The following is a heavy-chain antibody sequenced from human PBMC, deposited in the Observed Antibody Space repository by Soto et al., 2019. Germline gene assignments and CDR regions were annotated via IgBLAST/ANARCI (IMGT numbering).Heavy chain of an antibody. CDR3: ADSGSYTDV. D-gene: IGHD3-22*01. V-gene: IGHV3-7*01. CDR2: IKQDGSEK. CDR1: GFTFSTYW. J-gene: IGHJ6*03. Sequence: EVQLVESGGGLVQPGGSLRLSCAASGFTFSTYWMTWVRQAPGKGLEWVANIKQDGSEKHYVDSVKGRFTISRDNAKNSLYLQMNSLRAEDTAVYYCADSGSYTDVWGKGTTVIVYS.